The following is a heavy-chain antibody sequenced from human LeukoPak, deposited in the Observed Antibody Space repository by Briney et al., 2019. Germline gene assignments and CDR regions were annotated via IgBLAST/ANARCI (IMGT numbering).Heavy chain of an antibody. CDR3: AKYGPQLRFLEWTTDSFDI. CDR1: GYTLNELA. J-gene: IGHJ3*02. Sequence: ASVKVSCRVSGYTLNELAIHWVRQAPGEGLEWVGGLDPEDDEIVFAQNFQGRVTMSEDISADTAYMELTSLKFEDTAVYYCAKYGPQLRFLEWTTDSFDIWGQGTTVIVSA. CDR2: LDPEDDEI. D-gene: IGHD3-3*01. V-gene: IGHV1-24*01.